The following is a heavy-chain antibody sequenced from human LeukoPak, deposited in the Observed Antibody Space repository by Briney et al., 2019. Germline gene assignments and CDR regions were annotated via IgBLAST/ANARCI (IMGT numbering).Heavy chain of an antibody. CDR1: GGSISRSNW. V-gene: IGHV4-4*02. Sequence: SETLSLTCAVSGGSISRSNWWCWVRQTPGRGLEWIGEISHSGTTNYNPSLKTRVTISLDKSKNHFSLWLSSVTAADTAVYYCARSGAYCIDVWGKGTTVTVSS. D-gene: IGHD3-3*01. J-gene: IGHJ6*03. CDR3: ARSGAYCIDV. CDR2: ISHSGTT.